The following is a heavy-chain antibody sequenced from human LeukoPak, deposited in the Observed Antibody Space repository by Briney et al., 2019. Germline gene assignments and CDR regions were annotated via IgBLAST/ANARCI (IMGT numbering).Heavy chain of an antibody. CDR2: INPNSGGT. CDR1: GYTFTGYY. CDR3: ARMFYYDSERIVNWFDP. J-gene: IGHJ5*02. D-gene: IGHD3-16*01. Sequence: ASVKVSCKASGYTFTGYYMHWVRRAPGQGLEWMGWINPNSGGTNYAQKFQGRVTMTRDTSISTAYMELSSLRSEDTAVYYCARMFYYDSERIVNWFDPWGQGTLVTVSS. V-gene: IGHV1-2*02.